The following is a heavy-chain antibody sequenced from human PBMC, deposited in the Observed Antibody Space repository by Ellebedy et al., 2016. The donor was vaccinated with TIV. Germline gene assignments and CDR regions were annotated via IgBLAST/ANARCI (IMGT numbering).Heavy chain of an antibody. Sequence: ASVKVSCKASGYTFTSYGISWVRQAPGQGLEWMGWISAYNGNTNYAQKLQGRVTMTTDTSTSTAYMELRSLRSDDTAVYYCARPRYCSGGSCYSGIGNFDYWGQGTLVTVSS. D-gene: IGHD2-15*01. CDR1: GYTFTSYG. CDR3: ARPRYCSGGSCYSGIGNFDY. CDR2: ISAYNGNT. V-gene: IGHV1-18*01. J-gene: IGHJ4*02.